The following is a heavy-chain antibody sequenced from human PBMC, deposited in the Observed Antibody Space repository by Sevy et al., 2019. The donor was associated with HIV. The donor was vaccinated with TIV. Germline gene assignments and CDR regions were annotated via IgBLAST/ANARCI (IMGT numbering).Heavy chain of an antibody. D-gene: IGHD2-2*01. Sequence: GGSLRLSCAASGFTFSSYGMHWVRQAPGKGLEWVAFIRYDGSNKYYADSVKGRFTISRENSKNTLYLQMNSLRAEDTAVYYCAKEYCSSTSCLSFDYWGQGTLVTVSS. CDR3: AKEYCSSTSCLSFDY. CDR2: IRYDGSNK. CDR1: GFTFSSYG. V-gene: IGHV3-30*02. J-gene: IGHJ4*02.